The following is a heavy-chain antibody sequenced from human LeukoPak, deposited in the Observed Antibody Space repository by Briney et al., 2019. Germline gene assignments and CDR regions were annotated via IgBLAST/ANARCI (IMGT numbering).Heavy chain of an antibody. V-gene: IGHV1-46*01. CDR3: ARAAGFWSGYRNWFDP. Sequence: ASVKVSCKASGYTFISYYMHWVRQAPGQGLEWMGIINPSGGTTSYAQKFQGRVTMTRDTSTSTVYMELSSLRSEDTAVYYCARAAGFWSGYRNWFDPWGQGTLVTVSS. CDR2: INPSGGTT. D-gene: IGHD3-3*01. CDR1: GYTFISYY. J-gene: IGHJ5*02.